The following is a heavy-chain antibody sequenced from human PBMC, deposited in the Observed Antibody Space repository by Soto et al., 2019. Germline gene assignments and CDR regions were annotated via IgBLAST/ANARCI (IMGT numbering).Heavy chain of an antibody. Sequence: GGSLRLSCAASGFTFSSYGMHWVRQAPGKGLEWVAVISYDGSNKYYADSVKGRFTISRDNSKNTLYLQMNSLRAEDTAVYYCAKNSGDYGRGFDYWGQGTLVTVSS. CDR2: ISYDGSNK. CDR1: GFTFSSYG. D-gene: IGHD4-17*01. V-gene: IGHV3-30*18. CDR3: AKNSGDYGRGFDY. J-gene: IGHJ4*02.